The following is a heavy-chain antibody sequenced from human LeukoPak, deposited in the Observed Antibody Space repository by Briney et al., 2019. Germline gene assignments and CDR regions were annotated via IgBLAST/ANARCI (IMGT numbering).Heavy chain of an antibody. CDR1: GYTFTSYG. J-gene: IGHJ4*02. Sequence: ASVKVSCKASGYTFTSYGISWVRQAPGQGLEWMGWISAYNGNTNYAQKLQGRVTMTTDTSTSTAYMELRSLRSDDTAVYYCAREAGVVPAAMGGDYWGQGTLVTVSS. CDR3: AREAGVVPAAMGGDY. CDR2: ISAYNGNT. D-gene: IGHD2-2*01. V-gene: IGHV1-18*01.